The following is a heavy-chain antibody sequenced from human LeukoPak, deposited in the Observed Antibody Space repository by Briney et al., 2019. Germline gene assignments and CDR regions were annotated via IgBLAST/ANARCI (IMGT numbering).Heavy chain of an antibody. Sequence: SQTLSLTCTVSGGSINSGSYYWSWIRQPAGKGLEWLGHFYTSGHTSYNSSLKGRVTMTVDTSKNQFSLKLSSVTAADTAVYYCAGGGYYDILYGAVFAFDIWGQGTMVTVSS. D-gene: IGHD3-9*01. J-gene: IGHJ3*02. CDR3: AGGGYYDILYGAVFAFDI. CDR2: FYTSGHT. V-gene: IGHV4-61*09. CDR1: GGSINSGSYY.